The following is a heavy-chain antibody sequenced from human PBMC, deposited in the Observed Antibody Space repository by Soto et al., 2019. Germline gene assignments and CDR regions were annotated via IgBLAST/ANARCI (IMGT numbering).Heavy chain of an antibody. CDR1: GDSISDNY. V-gene: IGHV4-59*01. Sequence: SETLSLTCTVSGDSISDNYWSWIRQPPGKTLEWIGYMYYTGSTNYNPSLKSRVTMSVDTSKNQFSLKLSSVTAADTAVYYCARDPGSGSYYGWFDPWGQGTLVTVSS. J-gene: IGHJ5*02. CDR2: MYYTGST. D-gene: IGHD3-10*01. CDR3: ARDPGSGSYYGWFDP.